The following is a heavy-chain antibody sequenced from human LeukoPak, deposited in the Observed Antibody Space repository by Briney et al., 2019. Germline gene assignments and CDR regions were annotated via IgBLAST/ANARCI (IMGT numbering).Heavy chain of an antibody. D-gene: IGHD6-25*01. CDR3: ARDWRPVDY. Sequence: SETLSLTCTVSGGSISGYYWSWIRQPPGKGLEWIGYIYYYGTTTYNPSLKNRVTISVDTSKNLFSLKLRSMTAADTAVYYCARDWRPVDYWGQGILVTVTS. CDR1: GGSISGYY. V-gene: IGHV4-59*12. J-gene: IGHJ4*02. CDR2: IYYYGTT.